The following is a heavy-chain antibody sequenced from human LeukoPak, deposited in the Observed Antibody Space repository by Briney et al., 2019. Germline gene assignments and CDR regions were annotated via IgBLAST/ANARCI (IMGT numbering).Heavy chain of an antibody. D-gene: IGHD3-22*01. J-gene: IGHJ5*02. V-gene: IGHV4-61*02. CDR3: ARGDYYDSSGYYRNWFDP. CDR2: IYTRGST. CDR1: GGSISSGSYY. Sequence: SETLSLTCTVSGGSISSGSYYWSWIRQPAGKGLEWIGRIYTRGSTNYNPSLKSRVTISVDTSKNQFSLKLSSVTAADTAVYYCARGDYYDSSGYYRNWFDPWGQGTLVTVSS.